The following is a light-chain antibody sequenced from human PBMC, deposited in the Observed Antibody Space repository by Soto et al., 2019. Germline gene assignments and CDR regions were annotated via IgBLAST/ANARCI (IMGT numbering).Light chain of an antibody. Sequence: QSALTQPRSVSGSPGQSVTISCTGTSSDVGGYNYVSWYQQHPGKAPKLMIYDVGKRPSGVPDRFSGSKSGNTASLTISGLQAEDDADDSCCSYAGSYTSHVVFGGGTKLTVL. V-gene: IGLV2-11*01. CDR3: CSYAGSYTSHVV. J-gene: IGLJ2*01. CDR1: SSDVGGYNY. CDR2: DVG.